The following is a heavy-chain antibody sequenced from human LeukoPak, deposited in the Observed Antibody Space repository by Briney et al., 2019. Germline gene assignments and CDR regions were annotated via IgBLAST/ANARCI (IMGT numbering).Heavy chain of an antibody. D-gene: IGHD3-16*01. CDR3: ARDGGFHY. V-gene: IGHV3-48*03. Sequence: GGSLRLSCAASGFTFSIYEMNWVRRAPGKGLEWVSYISGSGSTLSYADSVKGRLTISRDNAKNSLYLQMNSLRAEDTAVYYCARDGGFHYWGRGTLVTVSS. J-gene: IGHJ4*02. CDR1: GFTFSIYE. CDR2: ISGSGSTL.